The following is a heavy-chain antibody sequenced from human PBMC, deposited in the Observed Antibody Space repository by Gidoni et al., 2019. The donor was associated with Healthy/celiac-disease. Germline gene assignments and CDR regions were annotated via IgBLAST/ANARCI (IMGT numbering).Heavy chain of an antibody. D-gene: IGHD3-10*01. CDR3: ARGGRYYYGSGSYYIPHFDY. J-gene: IGHJ4*02. V-gene: IGHV1-3*01. CDR1: GSTFTSYA. Sequence: QVQLVPSGAEVKNPGASVKVSCKASGSTFTSYAMHWVRQAHGQRLEWMGWINAGNGNTKYSQKFQGRVTMTRDTSASTAYMELSSLRSEDTAVYYCARGGRYYYGSGSYYIPHFDYWGQGTLVTVSS. CDR2: INAGNGNT.